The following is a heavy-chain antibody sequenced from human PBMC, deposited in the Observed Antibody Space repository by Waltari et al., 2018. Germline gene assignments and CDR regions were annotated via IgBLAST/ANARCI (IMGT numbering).Heavy chain of an antibody. D-gene: IGHD3-22*01. CDR3: ARAYYYDSSGYLSDAFDI. J-gene: IGHJ3*02. CDR2: IYYSGST. CDR1: GGSISSHY. V-gene: IGHV4-59*11. Sequence: QVQLQESGPGLVKPSETLSLTCTVSGGSISSHYWSWIRQPPGEGLEWIGYIYYSGSTNYNPSLKSRVTISVDTSKNQFSLKLSSVTAADTAVYYCARAYYYDSSGYLSDAFDIWGQGTMVTVSS.